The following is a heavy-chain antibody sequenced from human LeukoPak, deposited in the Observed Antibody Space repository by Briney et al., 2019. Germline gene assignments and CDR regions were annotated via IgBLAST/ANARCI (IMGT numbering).Heavy chain of an antibody. D-gene: IGHD6-19*01. CDR2: IYNGVNT. Sequence: PGRSLRLSCAASGFIVSSNHMTWVRQAPGKGLEWVSVIYNGVNTNYADSVKGRFSISRDSSKNTLFLQMNSLRAEDTAVYYCARASQWLAFDSWGQGTLVTVSS. CDR3: ARASQWLAFDS. J-gene: IGHJ4*02. CDR1: GFIVSSNH. V-gene: IGHV3-66*01.